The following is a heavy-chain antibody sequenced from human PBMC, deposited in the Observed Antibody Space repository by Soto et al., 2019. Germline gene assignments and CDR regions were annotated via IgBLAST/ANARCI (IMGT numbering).Heavy chain of an antibody. D-gene: IGHD3-22*01. J-gene: IGHJ3*02. V-gene: IGHV4-59*01. CDR2: IYYSGST. Sequence: KPSETLSLTCTVSGGSISSYYWSWIRQPPGKGLVWIGDIYYSGSTNCNPSLKSRVTISVDTSKNQFSLKLSSVTAADTAVYYCARGDLKDYYDSSGLDAFDIWGQGTMVTVSS. CDR3: ARGDLKDYYDSSGLDAFDI. CDR1: GGSISSYY.